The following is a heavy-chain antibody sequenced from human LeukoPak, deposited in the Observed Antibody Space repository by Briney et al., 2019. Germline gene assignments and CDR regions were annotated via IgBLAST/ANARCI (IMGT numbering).Heavy chain of an antibody. CDR1: EGTFTSYA. CDR2: IIPIIGTA. D-gene: IGHD5-18*01. J-gene: IGHJ4*02. CDR3: ARARGSSYGYEGYFDY. Sequence: GASVKVSCKASEGTFTSYAISGVRQAPGKGLGWMGGIIPIIGTANTAQTFQGRATTTTNKSTSTAYMELSSLRSEDTAVYYCARARGSSYGYEGYFDYWGQGTLVTVSS. V-gene: IGHV1-69*05.